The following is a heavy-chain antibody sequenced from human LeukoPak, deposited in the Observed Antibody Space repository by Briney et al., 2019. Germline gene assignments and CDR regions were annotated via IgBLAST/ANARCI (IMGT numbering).Heavy chain of an antibody. D-gene: IGHD2-2*01. J-gene: IGHJ1*01. V-gene: IGHV3-30*01. CDR1: GFTFSSYA. CDR2: ISYDGSNK. Sequence: GRSLRLSCAASGFTFSSYAMHWVRQAPGKGLEWVAVISYDGSNKYYADSVKGRFTISRDNSKDTLYLQMNSLRAEDTAVYYCARDGGEYQLPEYFQHWGQGTLVTVSS. CDR3: ARDGGEYQLPEYFQH.